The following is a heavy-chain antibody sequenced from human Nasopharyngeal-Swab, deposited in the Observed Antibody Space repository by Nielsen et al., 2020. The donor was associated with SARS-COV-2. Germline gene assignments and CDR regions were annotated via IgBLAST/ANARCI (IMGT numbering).Heavy chain of an antibody. V-gene: IGHV1-45*02. CDR1: GFSITYRF. D-gene: IGHD2-8*01. CDR3: ASGQCINGVCNPTDGLDV. J-gene: IGHJ6*02. CDR2: ITPFNGNA. Sequence: SVKVSCKASGFSITYRFLHWMRQAPGQALEWMGWITPFNGNAKYAQKFQGRVSITRDGSRTTASLELSSLRPDDTAMYFCASGQCINGVCNPTDGLDVWGQGTSVTVS.